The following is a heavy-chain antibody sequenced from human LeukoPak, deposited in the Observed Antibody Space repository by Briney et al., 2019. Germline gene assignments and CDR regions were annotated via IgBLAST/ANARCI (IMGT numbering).Heavy chain of an antibody. D-gene: IGHD6-13*01. Sequence: PSETLSLTCAVYGGSFSGYYWSWIRQPAGKGLEWIGRIYTSGSTNYNPSLKSRVTMSVDTSKNQFSLKLSSVTAADTAVYYCAREGAAARNWFDPWGQGTLVTVSS. CDR2: IYTSGST. CDR3: AREGAAARNWFDP. V-gene: IGHV4-59*10. CDR1: GGSFSGYY. J-gene: IGHJ5*02.